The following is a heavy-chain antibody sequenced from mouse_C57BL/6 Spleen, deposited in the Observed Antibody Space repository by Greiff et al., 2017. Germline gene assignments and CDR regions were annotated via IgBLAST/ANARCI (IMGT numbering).Heavy chain of an antibody. CDR2: IYPGSGNT. Sequence: QVQLQQSGAELVRPGASVKLSCKASGYTFTDYYINWVKQRPGQGLEWIARIYPGSGNTYYNEKFKGKATLTAEKSSSTAYMQLSSLTSEDSAVYFCARGRDHFDYWGQGTTLTVSS. V-gene: IGHV1-76*01. CDR3: ARGRDHFDY. CDR1: GYTFTDYY. J-gene: IGHJ2*01.